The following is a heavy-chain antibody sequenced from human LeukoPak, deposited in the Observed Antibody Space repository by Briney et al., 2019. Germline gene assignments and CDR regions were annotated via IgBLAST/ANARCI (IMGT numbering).Heavy chain of an antibody. D-gene: IGHD2-2*01. Sequence: PGGSLRLSCAASGFTFSSYEMNWVRQAPGKGLEWVSYISSTSGSTIYYADSVKGRFTISGDNAKNSVYLQMNSLRAEDTAVYYCARRYCSSTSCLLDYWGQGTLVTVSS. J-gene: IGHJ4*02. V-gene: IGHV3-48*03. CDR1: GFTFSSYE. CDR2: ISSTSGSTI. CDR3: ARRYCSSTSCLLDY.